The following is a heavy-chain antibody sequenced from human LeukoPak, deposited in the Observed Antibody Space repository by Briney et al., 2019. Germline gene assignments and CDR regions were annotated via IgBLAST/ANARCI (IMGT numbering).Heavy chain of an antibody. CDR2: TNSGVTST. CDR1: GFPFSDFS. D-gene: IGHD2-8*01. Sequence: GGSLRLSCATSGFPFSDFSMSWVRQAPGKGLEWISTTNSGVTSTYYAESVKGRFTISRDNSKNTLYLQMSSLRVEDTAVYYCAKQSYARSLGEGGPGTLVSVSS. J-gene: IGHJ4*02. V-gene: IGHV3-23*01. CDR3: AKQSYARSLGE.